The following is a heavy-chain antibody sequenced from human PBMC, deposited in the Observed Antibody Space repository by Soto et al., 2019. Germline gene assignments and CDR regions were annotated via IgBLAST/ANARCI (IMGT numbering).Heavy chain of an antibody. CDR2: IWYDGSNK. J-gene: IGHJ6*02. Sequence: QVQLVESGGGVVQPGRSLRLSCAASGFTFSSYGMHWVRQAPGKGLEWVAVIWYDGSNKYYADSVKGRFTISRDNSKNTLYLQMNSLRAEDTAVYYCARDYRVRGVRSYYGMDVWGQGTTVTVSS. D-gene: IGHD3-10*01. V-gene: IGHV3-33*01. CDR3: ARDYRVRGVRSYYGMDV. CDR1: GFTFSSYG.